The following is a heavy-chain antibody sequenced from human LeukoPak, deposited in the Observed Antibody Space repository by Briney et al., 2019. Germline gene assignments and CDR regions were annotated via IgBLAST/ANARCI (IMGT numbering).Heavy chain of an antibody. J-gene: IGHJ3*02. CDR2: ISYSGST. V-gene: IGHV4-59*01. CDR1: GGSISSYY. CDR3: ARGGSYYDSYSYAFDI. D-gene: IGHD1-26*01. Sequence: SETLSLTCTVSGGSISSYYWSWIRQPPGKGLEWIGYISYSGSTNLNPSLESRVTISVDTSKNQFSLKLSSVTAADTAVYYCARGGSYYDSYSYAFDIWGQGTMVTVSS.